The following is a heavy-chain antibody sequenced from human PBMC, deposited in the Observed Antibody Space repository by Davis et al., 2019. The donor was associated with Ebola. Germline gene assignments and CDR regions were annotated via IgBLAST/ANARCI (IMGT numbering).Heavy chain of an antibody. CDR1: GYTFTSYY. D-gene: IGHD6-19*01. V-gene: IGHV1-2*06. CDR3: ARGGIAVAVTWVGWFDP. CDR2: INPNSGGT. J-gene: IGHJ5*02. Sequence: ASVKVSCKASGYTFTSYYMHWVRQAPGQGLEWMGRINPNSGGTNYAQKFQGRVTMTRDTSISTAYMELSRLRSDDTAVYYCARGGIAVAVTWVGWFDPWGQGTLVTVSS.